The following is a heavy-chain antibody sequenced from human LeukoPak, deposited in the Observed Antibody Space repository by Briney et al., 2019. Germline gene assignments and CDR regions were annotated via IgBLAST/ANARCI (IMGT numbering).Heavy chain of an antibody. D-gene: IGHD6-19*01. J-gene: IGHJ3*02. CDR3: AREVPIAVAVDALDI. CDR1: GGSISSYY. V-gene: IGHV4-59*01. CDR2: IYYSGST. Sequence: SETLSLTCTVSGGSISSYYWSWIRQPPGKGLEWIGHIYYSGSTNYNPSLKSRVTISVDTSKNQFSLKLSSVTAADTAVYYCAREVPIAVAVDALDIWGQGTMVTVSS.